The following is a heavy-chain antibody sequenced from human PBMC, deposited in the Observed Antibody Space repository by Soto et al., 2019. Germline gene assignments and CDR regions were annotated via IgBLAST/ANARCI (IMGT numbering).Heavy chain of an antibody. Sequence: QVQLVESGGGVVQPGRSLRLSCAASGFTFSSYAMHWVRQAPGKGLEWVAVISYDGSNKYYADSVKGRFTISRDNSKNTLYLQMNSLRAEDTAVYYCARAKGGLGDYYYGIDVWGQGTTVTVSS. CDR2: ISYDGSNK. CDR3: ARAKGGLGDYYYGIDV. D-gene: IGHD3-16*01. CDR1: GFTFSSYA. J-gene: IGHJ6*02. V-gene: IGHV3-30-3*01.